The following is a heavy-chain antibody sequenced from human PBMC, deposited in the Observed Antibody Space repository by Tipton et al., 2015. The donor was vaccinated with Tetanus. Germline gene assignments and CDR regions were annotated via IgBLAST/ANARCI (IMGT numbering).Heavy chain of an antibody. CDR3: ARGIDAYKTGNY. CDR2: VHPSGST. Sequence: LRLSCAASGFTFSSYNMNWVRQAPGKGLEWIGEVHPSGSTSYNPSLESRVTISIDTSKNQFSLKLTSLTAADTSVYFCARGIDAYKTGNYWGQGTLVTVSS. D-gene: IGHD5-24*01. CDR1: GFTFSSYN. J-gene: IGHJ4*02. V-gene: IGHV4-34*01.